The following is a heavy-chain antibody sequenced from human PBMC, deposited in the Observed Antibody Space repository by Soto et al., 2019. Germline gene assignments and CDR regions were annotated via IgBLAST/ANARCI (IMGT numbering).Heavy chain of an antibody. CDR2: IIPIFCTA. Sequence: SVKVSCKASGGTFSRYAISWVRQAPGQGLEWMGGIIPIFCTANYAHKFQCRVRITADESTSTAYMELSSMRSEDTAVYYGALATIFLRSSFDYWCQGILVT. J-gene: IGHJ4*02. CDR1: GGTFSRYA. V-gene: IGHV1-69*13. CDR3: ALATIFLRSSFDY. D-gene: IGHD5-12*01.